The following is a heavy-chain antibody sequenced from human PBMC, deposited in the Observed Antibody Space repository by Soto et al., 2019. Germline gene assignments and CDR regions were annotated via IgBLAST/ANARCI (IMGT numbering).Heavy chain of an antibody. Sequence: EVQLVESGGGLVQPGGSLRLSCAASGVTFSSYSMNWVRQAPGKGLEWVSYISSSSSTIYYSDSVKGRFTISRDNATNSLSLQMNSLRDEDTAVYYCAREGVILNWFDTWGQGTLVIVSS. J-gene: IGHJ5*02. CDR1: GVTFSSYS. D-gene: IGHD3-16*01. CDR2: ISSSSSTI. V-gene: IGHV3-48*02. CDR3: AREGVILNWFDT.